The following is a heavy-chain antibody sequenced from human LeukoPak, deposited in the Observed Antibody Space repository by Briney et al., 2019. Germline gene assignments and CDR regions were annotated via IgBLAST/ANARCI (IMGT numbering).Heavy chain of an antibody. J-gene: IGHJ4*02. V-gene: IGHV1-2*02. Sequence: ASVKVSCKASGYTFTGYYMHWVRQAPGQGLEWMGWINPNSGGTNYAQKFQGRVTMTRDTSISTVYMELSRLRSDDTAVYYCARGETYYDSSGYYSPHWGQGTLVTVSS. CDR2: INPNSGGT. CDR3: ARGETYYDSSGYYSPH. CDR1: GYTFTGYY. D-gene: IGHD3-22*01.